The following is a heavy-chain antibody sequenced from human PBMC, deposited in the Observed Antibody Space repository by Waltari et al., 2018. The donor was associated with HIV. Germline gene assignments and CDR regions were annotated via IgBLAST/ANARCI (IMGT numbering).Heavy chain of an antibody. CDR2: IYPDGGTS. CDR1: GFTFSNYW. CDR3: ARRHSSVGILDS. D-gene: IGHD6-19*01. Sequence: EVQLVESGGGLVQPGGSLRLSCAASGFTFSNYWVHWVRQAPGKGLVLVARIYPDGGTSSYADSVKGQFTISRDNAKNTLYLQMNSLRAEDTAVYYCARRHSSVGILDSWGQGTLVTVSS. J-gene: IGHJ4*02. V-gene: IGHV3-74*01.